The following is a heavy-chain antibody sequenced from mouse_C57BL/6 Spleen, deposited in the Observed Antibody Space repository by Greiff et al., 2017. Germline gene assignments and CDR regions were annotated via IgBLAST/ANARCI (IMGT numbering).Heavy chain of an antibody. CDR2: ISSGGSYT. J-gene: IGHJ2*01. Sequence: EVHLVESGGDLVKPGGSLKLSCAASGFTFSSYGMSWVRQTPDKRLEWVATISSGGSYTYYPDSVKGRFTISRDNAKNTLYLQMSSLKSEDTAMYYCARKSTMITYFDYWGQGTTLTVSS. CDR3: ARKSTMITYFDY. CDR1: GFTFSSYG. D-gene: IGHD2-4*01. V-gene: IGHV5-6*01.